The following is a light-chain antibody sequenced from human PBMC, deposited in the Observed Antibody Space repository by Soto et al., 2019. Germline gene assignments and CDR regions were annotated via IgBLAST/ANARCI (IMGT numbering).Light chain of an antibody. Sequence: DIQMTHSPSSLSASVGDRVTITCRASQSISSYLNWYQQKPGKAPKLLIYAASSWQSGIPSRFSGSGSGTEFTLTISSLQPDDFATYYCQHYNSYSEAFGQGTKVDIK. CDR2: AAS. J-gene: IGKJ1*01. CDR1: QSISSY. CDR3: QHYNSYSEA. V-gene: IGKV1-39*01.